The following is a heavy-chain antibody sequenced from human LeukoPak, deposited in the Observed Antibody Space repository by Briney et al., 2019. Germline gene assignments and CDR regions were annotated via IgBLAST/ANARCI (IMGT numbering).Heavy chain of an antibody. V-gene: IGHV4-39*01. D-gene: IGHD5-24*01. Sequence: SETLSLTCTVSGGSISSSSYYWGWIRQPPGKGLEWIGSIYYSGSTYYNPSLKSRVTISVDTSKNQFSLKLSSVTAADTAVYYCARHVIDGYNFNWLDPWGQGTLVTVSS. CDR3: ARHVIDGYNFNWLDP. CDR1: GGSISSSSYY. J-gene: IGHJ5*02. CDR2: IYYSGST.